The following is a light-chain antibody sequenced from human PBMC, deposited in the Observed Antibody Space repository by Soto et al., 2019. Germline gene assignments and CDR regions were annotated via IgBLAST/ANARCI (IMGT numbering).Light chain of an antibody. CDR2: DVS. Sequence: SLLIHAASWSGSPGQSISISCPGTSSDVGGYNYASWYQQHPGKAPKLMIYDVSNRPSGVSNRFSGSKSGTTASLTISGLQAQDADDYYCRSYTSSAGVFGTGTKVTGL. CDR3: RSYTSSAGV. CDR1: SSDVGGYNY. V-gene: IGLV2-14*01. J-gene: IGLJ1*01.